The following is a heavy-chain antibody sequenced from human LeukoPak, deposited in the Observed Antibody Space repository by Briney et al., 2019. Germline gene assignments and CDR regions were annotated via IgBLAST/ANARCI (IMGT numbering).Heavy chain of an antibody. CDR2: IYPSGST. J-gene: IGHJ4*02. CDR1: SGSLSSFY. D-gene: IGHD5-12*01. CDR3: ARSSGHDFDY. V-gene: IGHV4-4*07. Sequence: SETLTLTCTVSSGSLSSFYWNWIRQPAGKGLEWVGRIYPSGSTDYNASLKSRVTMSVDTSKKQFSLKLNSVTAADTAVYYCARSSGHDFDYWGQGILVTVSS.